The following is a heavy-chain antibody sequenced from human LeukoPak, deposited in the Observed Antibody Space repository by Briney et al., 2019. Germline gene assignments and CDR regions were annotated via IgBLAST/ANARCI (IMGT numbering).Heavy chain of an antibody. D-gene: IGHD3-10*01. CDR3: ARVRRFGELLLDY. Sequence: APVRVSCTASGYTFTSSVISWVRQAPGHGLEWMGWISAYNGNTNYAQKLPGRVTMTTDTSTSTAYMELRSLRSDDTAVYYCARVRRFGELLLDYWGQGTLVTVSS. J-gene: IGHJ4*02. CDR1: GYTFTSSV. V-gene: IGHV1-18*01. CDR2: ISAYNGNT.